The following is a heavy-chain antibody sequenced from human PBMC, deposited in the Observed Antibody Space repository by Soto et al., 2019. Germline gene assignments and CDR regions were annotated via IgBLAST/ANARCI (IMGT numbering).Heavy chain of an antibody. CDR3: ARVGNDFWSGYRYYYGMDV. CDR2: ISSSGSTI. Sequence: GGSLRLSCAAPGFTFSDYYMSWIRQAPGKGLEWVSYISSSGSTIYYADSVKCRFTISRDKAKNSLYLQMNSLRAEDTAVYYCARVGNDFWSGYRYYYGMDVWGQGTTVTVSS. CDR1: GFTFSDYY. D-gene: IGHD3-3*01. J-gene: IGHJ6*02. V-gene: IGHV3-11*04.